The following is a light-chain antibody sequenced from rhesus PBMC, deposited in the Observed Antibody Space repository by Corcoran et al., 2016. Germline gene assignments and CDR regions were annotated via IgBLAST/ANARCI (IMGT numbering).Light chain of an antibody. CDR1: QSVSSY. V-gene: IGKV3S9*01. Sequence: EIVMTQSPATLSLSPGERATLSCRASQSVSSYVAGYQQKPEQAPRLLIYGASIRATGIPDRFSGSGSGTDFTLTVSSLEPEGFAVYYCQQYRKWPQYSFGQGTKVEIK. CDR2: GAS. CDR3: QQYRKWPQYS. J-gene: IGKJ2*01.